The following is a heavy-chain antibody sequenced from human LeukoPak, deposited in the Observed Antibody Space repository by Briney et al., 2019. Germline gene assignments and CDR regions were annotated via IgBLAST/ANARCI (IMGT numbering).Heavy chain of an antibody. CDR1: GFTFSSYW. CDR3: ARDLGQYYYDSSGLGFDY. V-gene: IGHV3-74*01. Sequence: GGSLRLPCAASGFTFSSYWMHWVRQAPGKGLVWVSRINSDGSSTSYADSVKGRFTISRDNAKNTLYLQMNSLRAEDTAVYYCARDLGQYYYDSSGLGFDYWGQGTLVTVSS. CDR2: INSDGSST. J-gene: IGHJ4*02. D-gene: IGHD3-22*01.